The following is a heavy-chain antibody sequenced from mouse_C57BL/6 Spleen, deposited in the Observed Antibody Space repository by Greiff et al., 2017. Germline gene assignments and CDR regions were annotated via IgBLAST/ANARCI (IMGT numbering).Heavy chain of an antibody. Sequence: VQLQQSGAELVRPGSSVKLSCKASGYTFTSYWMHWVKQRPIQGLEWIGNIDPSDSETHYNQKFKDKATLTVDKSSSTAYMQLSSLTSEDSAVXYCARSPYYYGSSYAMDYWGQGTSVTVSS. V-gene: IGHV1-52*01. J-gene: IGHJ4*01. CDR2: IDPSDSET. D-gene: IGHD1-1*01. CDR3: ARSPYYYGSSYAMDY. CDR1: GYTFTSYW.